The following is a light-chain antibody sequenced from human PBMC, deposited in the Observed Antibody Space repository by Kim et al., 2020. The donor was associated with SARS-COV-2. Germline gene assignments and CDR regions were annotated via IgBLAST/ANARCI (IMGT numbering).Light chain of an antibody. J-gene: IGKJ5*01. CDR1: QSVSSY. V-gene: IGKV3-11*01. CDR2: DAS. CDR3: QQRSNWPPVIT. Sequence: PGERATLSCRASQSVSSYLAWYQQKPGQAPRLLIHDASNRATGIPARFSGSGSGTDFTLTISSLEPEDFAVYYCQQRSNWPPVITFGQGTRLEIK.